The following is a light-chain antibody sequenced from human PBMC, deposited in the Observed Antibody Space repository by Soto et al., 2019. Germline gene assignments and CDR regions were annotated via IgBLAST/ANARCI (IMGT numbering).Light chain of an antibody. CDR3: QPYDNWPPIT. CDR1: ESVSSN. V-gene: IGKV3-15*01. CDR2: GAS. Sequence: EIVMSQSPATLSVSPGERATLSCRASESVSSNLAWYQQQPGQAPRLLIYGASIRATGIPARFSGSGSGTEFSLTISSLQSEDFAVYYCQPYDNWPPITFGQGTRLEIK. J-gene: IGKJ5*01.